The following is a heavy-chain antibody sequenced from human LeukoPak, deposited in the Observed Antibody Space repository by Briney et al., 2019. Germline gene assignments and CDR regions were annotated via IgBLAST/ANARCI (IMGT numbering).Heavy chain of an antibody. D-gene: IGHD6-6*01. J-gene: IGHJ5*02. CDR1: GYTFTSYY. V-gene: IGHV1-46*01. CDR2: INPSGGST. Sequence: ASVKVSCKASGYTFTSYYMHWVRQAPGQGLEWMGIINPSGGSTSYAQKFQGRVTMTRDMSTSTVYMELSSLRSEDTAVYYCARNRLIAARRPGYNWFDPWGQRTLVTVSS. CDR3: ARNRLIAARRPGYNWFDP.